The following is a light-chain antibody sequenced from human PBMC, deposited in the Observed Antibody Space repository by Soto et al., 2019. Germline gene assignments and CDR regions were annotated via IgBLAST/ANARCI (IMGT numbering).Light chain of an antibody. CDR2: WAS. V-gene: IGKV4-1*01. J-gene: IGKJ1*01. CDR1: QSVFYSSNNKNY. Sequence: DIVMTQSPDSLAVSLGERATINCKSSQSVFYSSNNKNYLAWYQQKPGQPPKLLIYWASTRESGVPDRFSGSGSGTDFTLTIRSLQAEDVAVYYCQQYYRPWTFGQGTKVDIK. CDR3: QQYYRPWT.